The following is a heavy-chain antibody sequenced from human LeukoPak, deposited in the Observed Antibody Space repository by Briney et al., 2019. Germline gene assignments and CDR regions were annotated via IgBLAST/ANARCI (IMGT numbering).Heavy chain of an antibody. J-gene: IGHJ4*02. CDR2: INAGNGNT. CDR1: GYTFTSYA. D-gene: IGHD3-9*01. V-gene: IGHV1-3*03. Sequence: ASVKVSCKASGYTFTSYAMHWVRQAPGQRLEWMGWINAGNGNTKYSQEFQGRVTITRDTSASTAYMELSSLRSEDMAVYYCARARILTGYPIDYWGQGTLVTVSS. CDR3: ARARILTGYPIDY.